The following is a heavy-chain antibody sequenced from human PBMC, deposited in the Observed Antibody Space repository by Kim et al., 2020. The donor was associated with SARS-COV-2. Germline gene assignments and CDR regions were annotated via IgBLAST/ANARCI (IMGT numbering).Heavy chain of an antibody. Sequence: ASVKVSCKASGYTFTGYYMHWVRQAPGQGLEWMGRINPNSGGTNYAQKFQGRVTMTRDTSISTAYMELSRLRSDDTAVYYCARHHHYSGYDGVYYYYGMDVWGQGTTVTVSS. CDR2: INPNSGGT. J-gene: IGHJ6*02. CDR1: GYTFTGYY. D-gene: IGHD5-12*01. CDR3: ARHHHYSGYDGVYYYYGMDV. V-gene: IGHV1-2*06.